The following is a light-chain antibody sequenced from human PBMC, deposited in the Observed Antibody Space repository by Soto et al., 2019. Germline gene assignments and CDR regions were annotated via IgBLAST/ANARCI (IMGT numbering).Light chain of an antibody. J-gene: IGLJ1*01. Sequence: QSVLTQPASVSGSPGQSITLSCTGTSSDVGGYNYVSWYQQHPGKAPKLMIYEVSNRPSGASNRFSGSKSGNTASLTISGLQAEDEADYYCSADTSSSTYVFGTGTKVTVL. V-gene: IGLV2-14*01. CDR2: EVS. CDR1: SSDVGGYNY. CDR3: SADTSSSTYV.